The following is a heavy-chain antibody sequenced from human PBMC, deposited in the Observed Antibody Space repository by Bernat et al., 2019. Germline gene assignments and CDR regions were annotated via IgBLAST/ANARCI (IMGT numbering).Heavy chain of an antibody. CDR1: GGSISSSSYY. CDR2: IYSSGST. Sequence: QLQLQESGPGLVKPSETLSLTCTVSGGSISSSSYYWGWIRQPPGKGLEWIGSIYSSGSTYYNPSLKSRVTISVDTSKNQFSLKLSSVTAADTAVYYCARQQGVAAAYWGQGTLVTVSS. J-gene: IGHJ4*02. V-gene: IGHV4-39*01. D-gene: IGHD6-19*01. CDR3: ARQQGVAAAY.